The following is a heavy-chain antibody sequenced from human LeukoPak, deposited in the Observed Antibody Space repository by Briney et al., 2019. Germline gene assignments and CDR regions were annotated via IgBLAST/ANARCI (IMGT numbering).Heavy chain of an antibody. D-gene: IGHD3-10*01. CDR3: ASVSRGSGSNADGWYFDY. V-gene: IGHV1-46*01. CDR1: GYTFTSHY. Sequence: GASVKVSCKTSGYTFTSHYIHWVRLAPGQGLEWMGIINPSGGSTSYAQKFQGRVTMTRDTSTSTVYMELSSLRSEDTAVYYCASVSRGSGSNADGWYFDYWGQGTLVTVSS. CDR2: INPSGGST. J-gene: IGHJ4*02.